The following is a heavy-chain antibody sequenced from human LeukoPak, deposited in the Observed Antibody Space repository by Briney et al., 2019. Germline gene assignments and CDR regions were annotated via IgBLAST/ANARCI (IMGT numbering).Heavy chain of an antibody. CDR3: ARLGPMEDSSWYSNYYYGMDV. CDR1: GGSISSYY. CDR2: IYYSGST. J-gene: IGHJ6*02. Sequence: SETLSLTCTVSGGSISSYYWSWIRQPPGKGLEWIGYIYYSGSTNYNPSLKSRVTISVDTSKNQFSLRLSSVTAADTAVYYCARLGPMEDSSWYSNYYYGMDVWGQGTTVTVSS. D-gene: IGHD6-13*01. V-gene: IGHV4-59*08.